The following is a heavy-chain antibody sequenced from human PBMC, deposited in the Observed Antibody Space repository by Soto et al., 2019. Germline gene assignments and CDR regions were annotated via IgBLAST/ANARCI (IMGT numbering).Heavy chain of an antibody. CDR3: ARQGEPYISPRDSLGMDV. CDR1: GYSFINYY. V-gene: IGHV1-2*02. CDR2: INPHSGDT. Sequence: QVQLVQSGAELKKPGASVKVSCKSSGYSFINYYIHWVRQAPGQGLEWMGWINPHSGDTDYAKKFQGRVTMTRDTSISTVFMELNRLTSDDTALYLCARQGEPYISPRDSLGMDVWGQGTSVTVSS. D-gene: IGHD3-16*01. J-gene: IGHJ6*02.